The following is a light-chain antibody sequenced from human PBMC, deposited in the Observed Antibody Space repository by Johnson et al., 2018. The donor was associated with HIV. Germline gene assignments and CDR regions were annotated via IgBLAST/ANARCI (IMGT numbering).Light chain of an antibody. J-gene: IGLJ1*01. Sequence: VLTQPPSVSAAPGQKVTISCSGSSSNIGNNYVSWYQQLPGTAPKLLIYENNKRPTGIPDRFSGSKSGTSATLGITGLQTGDEADYYCGTWDSSLSAGVFGTGTKVTVI. CDR3: GTWDSSLSAGV. CDR1: SSNIGNNY. V-gene: IGLV1-51*02. CDR2: ENN.